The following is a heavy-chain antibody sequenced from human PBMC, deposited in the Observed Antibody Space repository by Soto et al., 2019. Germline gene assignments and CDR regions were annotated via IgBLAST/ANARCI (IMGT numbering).Heavy chain of an antibody. CDR3: SRDRRDNWFDP. CDR2: IYHSGST. CDR1: GYSISSGYY. Sequence: PSETLSLTCAVSGYSISSGYYWGWIRQPPGKGLEWIGSIYHSGSTYYNPSLKSRVTISVDTSKNQFSLKLSSVTAADTAVYYCSRDRRDNWFDPRGQGTRVTVSS. V-gene: IGHV4-38-2*02. J-gene: IGHJ5*02.